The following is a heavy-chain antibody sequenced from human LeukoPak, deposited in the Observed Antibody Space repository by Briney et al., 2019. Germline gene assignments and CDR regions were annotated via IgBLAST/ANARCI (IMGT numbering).Heavy chain of an antibody. CDR1: GFTVSSNY. CDR2: IYTGGNT. J-gene: IGHJ4*02. CDR3: ASGTIHWYYFDY. Sequence: GGSLRLSCAASGFTVSSNYMSWVRQAPGKGLEWVSVIYTGGNTYYADSVKGRFTISRDNSKNTLYLQMNSLRAEDTAVYYCASGTIHWYYFDYWGQGTLVTVSS. D-gene: IGHD2-2*01. V-gene: IGHV3-53*01.